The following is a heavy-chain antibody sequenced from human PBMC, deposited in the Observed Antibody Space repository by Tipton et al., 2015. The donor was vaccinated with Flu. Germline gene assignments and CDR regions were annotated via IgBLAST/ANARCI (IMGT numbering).Heavy chain of an antibody. CDR1: GGSISSGSYY. CDR2: IYYSGST. J-gene: IGHJ4*02. Sequence: TLSLTCTVSGGSISSGSYYWGWIRQPPGKGLEWIGSIYYSGSTYYNPSLKSRVTISVDTSKNQFSLKLSSVTAADTAVYYCSRLRANYYDSRGYSDYWGQGTLVSVS. V-gene: IGHV4-39*07. CDR3: SRLRANYYDSRGYSDY. D-gene: IGHD3-22*01.